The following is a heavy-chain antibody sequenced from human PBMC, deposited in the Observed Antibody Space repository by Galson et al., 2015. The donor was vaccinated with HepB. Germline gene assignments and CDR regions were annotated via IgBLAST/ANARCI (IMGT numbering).Heavy chain of an antibody. CDR2: IYYSGST. Sequence: ETLSLTCSVSGGSIYSNSDYWGWIRQSPGKGLEWIGTIYYSGSTYYNPSLRSRVTISMHTSKNQFSLRLTSVTAADTAVYYCARQVVVAAWRVDPWGQGTRVTVSS. CDR1: GGSIYSNSDY. V-gene: IGHV4-39*01. D-gene: IGHD2-15*01. J-gene: IGHJ5*02. CDR3: ARQVVVAAWRVDP.